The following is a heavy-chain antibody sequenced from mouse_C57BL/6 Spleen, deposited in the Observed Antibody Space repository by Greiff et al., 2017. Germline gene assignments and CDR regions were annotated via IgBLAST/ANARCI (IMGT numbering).Heavy chain of an antibody. CDR1: GYSFTGYY. CDR3: ARYLYYGNPWFAY. J-gene: IGHJ3*01. V-gene: IGHV1-42*01. Sequence: VQLQQSGPELVKPGASVKISCKASGYSFTGYYMNWVKQSPEKSLEWIGEINPSTGGTTYNQKFKAKATLTVDKSSSTAYMQLKSLTSEDSAVYYCARYLYYGNPWFAYWGQGTLVTVSA. CDR2: INPSTGGT. D-gene: IGHD2-1*01.